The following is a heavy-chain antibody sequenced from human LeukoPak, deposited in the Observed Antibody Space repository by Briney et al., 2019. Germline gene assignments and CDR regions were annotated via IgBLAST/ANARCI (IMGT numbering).Heavy chain of an antibody. CDR1: GYTFTSYA. D-gene: IGHD2-2*01. J-gene: IGHJ6*02. CDR2: INTNTGNP. Sequence: ASVNVSCKASGYTFTSYAMNWVRQAPGQGLEWMGWINTNTGNPTYAQGFTGRFVFSLDTSVSTAYLQISSLKAEDTAVYYCARSQNYCSSTSCHYYYYYYGIDVWGQGTTVTVSS. V-gene: IGHV7-4-1*02. CDR3: ARSQNYCSSTSCHYYYYYYGIDV.